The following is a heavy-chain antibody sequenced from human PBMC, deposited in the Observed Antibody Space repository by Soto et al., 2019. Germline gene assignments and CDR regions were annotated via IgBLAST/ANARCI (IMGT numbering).Heavy chain of an antibody. CDR2: ISGSGGST. V-gene: IGHV3-23*01. J-gene: IGHJ3*02. CDR1: GFSFRSDA. Sequence: SXRLSWAASGFSFRSDAMSWVRQAPGKGLDWVSSISGSGGSTYYAHSVKGRFTISRDNSKNTLYLQMTSLRAEDTAVYYCAKDPYFYDSSGYKWSVAFDIWRQGTMVTVSS. D-gene: IGHD3-22*01. CDR3: AKDPYFYDSSGYKWSVAFDI.